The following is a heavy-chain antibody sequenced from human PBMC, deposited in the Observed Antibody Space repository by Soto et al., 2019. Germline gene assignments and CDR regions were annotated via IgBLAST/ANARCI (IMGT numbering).Heavy chain of an antibody. V-gene: IGHV1-18*04. CDR1: GYSFTSYG. Sequence: APVKVSCKASGYSFTSYGRSWLRQAHRQGLHRMGWISAHYGNTNYVQILTARATMTTDTSTCTRYMELRTQRSHDTAVYYCPIDQEKKGILRYFNWPQGGMDVWGQGTTVNVSS. J-gene: IGHJ6*02. CDR2: ISAHYGNT. D-gene: IGHD3-9*01. CDR3: PIDQEKKGILRYFNWPQGGMDV.